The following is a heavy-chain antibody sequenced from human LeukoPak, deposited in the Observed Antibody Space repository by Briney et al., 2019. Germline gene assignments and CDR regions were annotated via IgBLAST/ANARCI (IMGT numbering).Heavy chain of an antibody. CDR1: GFTFDDYA. CDR3: AKDVERFGGDYAA. Sequence: GGSLRLSCAASGFTFDDYAMHWVRQAPGKGLEWVSLISGDGGSTYYADSVKGRFTISRDNSKNTLYLQMNSLRAEDTAVYYCAKDVERFGGDYAAWGQGTLVTVSS. J-gene: IGHJ5*02. V-gene: IGHV3-43*02. CDR2: ISGDGGST. D-gene: IGHD4-17*01.